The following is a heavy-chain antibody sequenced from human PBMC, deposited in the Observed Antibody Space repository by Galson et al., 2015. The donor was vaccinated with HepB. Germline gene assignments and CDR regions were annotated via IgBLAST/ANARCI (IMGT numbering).Heavy chain of an antibody. CDR2: TYYRSKWYN. D-gene: IGHD6-19*01. V-gene: IGHV6-1*01. CDR1: GDSVSSNSAA. Sequence: CAISGDSVSSNSAAWNRIRQSPSRGLEWLGRTYYRSKWYNDYAVSVKSRITINPDTSKNQFSLQLNSVTPEDTAVYYCASFRKVAVAGMGSWFDPWGQGTLVTVSS. J-gene: IGHJ5*02. CDR3: ASFRKVAVAGMGSWFDP.